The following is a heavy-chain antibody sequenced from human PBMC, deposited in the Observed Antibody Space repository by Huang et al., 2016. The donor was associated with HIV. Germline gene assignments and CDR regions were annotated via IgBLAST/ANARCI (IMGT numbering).Heavy chain of an antibody. D-gene: IGHD3-10*01. J-gene: IGHJ4*02. CDR3: ARGFNYYASDNLGVYYFDS. V-gene: IGHV4-34*02. CDR2: INHNGKI. CDR1: GGAFRGSS. Sequence: QVQLKQWGAGLLKPSETLSLTCAVYGGAFRGSSWTWIRQFPEKGLEWIGEINHNGKIIYNPSLRSRVTISTDTSKNHCSLHPTSVTAADTALYYCARGFNYYASDNLGVYYFDSWGLGTLVTVSP.